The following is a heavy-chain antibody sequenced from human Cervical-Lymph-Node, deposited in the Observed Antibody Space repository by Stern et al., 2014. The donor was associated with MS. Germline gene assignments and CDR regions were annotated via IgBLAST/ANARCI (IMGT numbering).Heavy chain of an antibody. CDR3: ATHRGRVTYYYGLDV. J-gene: IGHJ6*02. Sequence: QDQLVQSGAEVKKPGASVKVSCKVSGYTLTDMSMHWVRQAPGKGLEWMGGYDPQHGETFYAQKIQGRVTMAEDRSTDTAYMELTSLRSDDTAVYYCATHRGRVTYYYGLDVWGQGTTVTVSS. CDR2: YDPQHGET. V-gene: IGHV1-24*01. D-gene: IGHD2-21*02. CDR1: GYTLTDMS.